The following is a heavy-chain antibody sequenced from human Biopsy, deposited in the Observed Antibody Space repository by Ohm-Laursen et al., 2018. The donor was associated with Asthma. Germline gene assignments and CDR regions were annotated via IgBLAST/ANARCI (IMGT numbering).Heavy chain of an antibody. J-gene: IGHJ4*02. D-gene: IGHD6-13*01. Sequence: SLRLSCAASGFTFDDYAMHWVRQAPGKGLEWVSGVSWNSGSIDYADSVKGRFTISRDNAKNSLYLQMNSLRGADTALYYCVKDIRLQLWGFDSWGQGALVTVSS. CDR1: GFTFDDYA. CDR2: VSWNSGSI. CDR3: VKDIRLQLWGFDS. V-gene: IGHV3-9*01.